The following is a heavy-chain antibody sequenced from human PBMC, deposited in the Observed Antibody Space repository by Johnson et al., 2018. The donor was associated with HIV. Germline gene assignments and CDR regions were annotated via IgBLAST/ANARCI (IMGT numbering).Heavy chain of an antibody. J-gene: IGHJ3*02. V-gene: IGHV3-20*04. CDR1: GFTFDDYG. CDR3: ARDPLTADRWGPMNGGACDI. Sequence: VQLVESGGGLVQPGGSLRLSCAASGFTFDDYGMSWVRQAPGKGLEWVSGITWNGGNTGYADSVTGRFTISRDNAKNTLYLQLNSLRAEDTAVYYWARDPLTADRWGPMNGGACDIWGQGTMVTVSS. CDR2: ITWNGGNT. D-gene: IGHD3-16*01.